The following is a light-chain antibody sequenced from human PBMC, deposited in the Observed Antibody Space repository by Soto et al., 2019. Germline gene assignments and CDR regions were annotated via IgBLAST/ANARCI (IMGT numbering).Light chain of an antibody. CDR3: QQYTSYPWT. Sequence: DIQMTQSPSTLSASVGDRVTITCRASQSISSWLAWYQQKPGKAPKLLIYDASSLESGVPSRFSGSGSGPEFTLTISSLQPDDFATYYCQQYTSYPWTVGQGTKVEIK. CDR1: QSISSW. CDR2: DAS. V-gene: IGKV1-5*01. J-gene: IGKJ1*01.